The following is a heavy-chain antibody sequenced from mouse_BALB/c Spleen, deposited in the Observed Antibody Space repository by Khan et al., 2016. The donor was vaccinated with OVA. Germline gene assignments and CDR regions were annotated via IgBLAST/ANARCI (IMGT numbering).Heavy chain of an antibody. D-gene: IGHD1-1*02. Sequence: QVQLQQPGAELVKPGASVKLSCKASGYTFTSYYMYWVKQRPGQGLEWIGGINPNNGVTDFNEKFKSKATLTVDKSSNTAYMLLSSLTSEDSVVYYWTRSGWAAFAYWGQGTLVTVSA. V-gene: IGHV1S81*02. CDR1: GYTFTSYY. CDR2: INPNNGVT. CDR3: TRSGWAAFAY. J-gene: IGHJ3*01.